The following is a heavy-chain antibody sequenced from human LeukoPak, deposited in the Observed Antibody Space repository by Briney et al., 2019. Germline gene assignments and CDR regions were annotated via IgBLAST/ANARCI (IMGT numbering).Heavy chain of an antibody. Sequence: SETLSLTCTVSGGSISSYYWSWIRQPPGKGLEWIGYIYYSGSTNYNPSLKSRVTISVDTSKNQFSLKLSSVTAADTAVYYCARDQGGKYSSGWPYFNGNWYFDPWGRGTLVTVSS. CDR3: ARDQGGKYSSGWPYFNGNWYFDP. CDR2: IYYSGST. J-gene: IGHJ2*01. V-gene: IGHV4-59*01. CDR1: GGSISSYY. D-gene: IGHD6-19*01.